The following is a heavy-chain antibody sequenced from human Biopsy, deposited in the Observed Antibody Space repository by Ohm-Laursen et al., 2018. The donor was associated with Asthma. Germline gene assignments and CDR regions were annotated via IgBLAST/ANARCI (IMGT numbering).Heavy chain of an antibody. D-gene: IGHD2-2*01. J-gene: IGHJ3*02. V-gene: IGHV1-18*04. CDR3: ARGSGSSLSYPDAFDI. CDR2: ISAYNGNT. CDR1: GYTFTSYG. Sequence: ASVKVSCNASGYTFTSYGISWVRQAPGQGLEWMGWISAYNGNTNYAQKLQGRVTMTTDTSTSTAYMELRSLRSDDTAVYYCARGSGSSLSYPDAFDIWGQGTMVTVSS.